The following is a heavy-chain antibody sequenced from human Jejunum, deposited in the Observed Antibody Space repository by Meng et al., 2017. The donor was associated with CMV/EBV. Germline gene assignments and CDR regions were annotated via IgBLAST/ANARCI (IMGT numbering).Heavy chain of an antibody. CDR1: PFNFYDYS. CDR2: INWHGSST. Sequence: SPFNFYDYSMPWVRQLPGKCLELVSFINWHGSSTKYADSVKGRFTISRDNSKNSVYLQMNSLRAEDSALYYCAKGLGGGSWSFDFWGQGTLVTVSS. V-gene: IGHV3-43*01. CDR3: AKGLGGGSWSFDF. J-gene: IGHJ4*02. D-gene: IGHD6-19*01.